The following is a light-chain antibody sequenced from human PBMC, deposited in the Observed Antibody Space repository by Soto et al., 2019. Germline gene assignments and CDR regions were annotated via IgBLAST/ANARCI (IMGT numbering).Light chain of an antibody. CDR2: DVS. CDR1: SSDVGNYNF. V-gene: IGLV2-11*01. CDR3: CSYARSSTYWV. Sequence: QSALTQPRSVSGSPGQSVTIPCTGTSSDVGNYNFVSWYQQHPGKAPKVMIYDVSQRPSGVPDRFSGSKSGNTASLTISGLQPEAEADYYCCSYARSSTYWVFGGGTKVTVL. J-gene: IGLJ3*02.